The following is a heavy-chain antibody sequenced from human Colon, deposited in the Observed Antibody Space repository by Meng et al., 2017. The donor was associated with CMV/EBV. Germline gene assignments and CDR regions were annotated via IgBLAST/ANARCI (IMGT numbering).Heavy chain of an antibody. V-gene: IGHV3-7*01. CDR1: GITFTYAW. CDR2: IKEDGSEK. J-gene: IGHJ5*02. Sequence: GESLKISCAASGITFTYAWMNWVRQAPGKGLEWVANIKEDGSEKYYVDSVKGRFTISRDNAQNSLFLHMNTLRAEDTAVYYCARSHVVPCDAWGQGTLVTVSS. D-gene: IGHD2-15*01. CDR3: ARSHVVPCDA.